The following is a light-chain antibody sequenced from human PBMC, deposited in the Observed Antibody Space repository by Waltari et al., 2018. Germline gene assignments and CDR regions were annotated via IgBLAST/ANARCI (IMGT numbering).Light chain of an antibody. CDR3: QHHATSRWT. CDR2: GAS. V-gene: IGKV3-15*01. CDR1: QNVTNN. Sequence: VMTQSPATLSLSPGERATISCRASQNVTNNVAWYQQRPGQAPRVLIFGASARATDIPTRFRGSGSGTDFTLTISSLQSEDFANYYCQHHATSRWTFGQGTRVEI. J-gene: IGKJ1*01.